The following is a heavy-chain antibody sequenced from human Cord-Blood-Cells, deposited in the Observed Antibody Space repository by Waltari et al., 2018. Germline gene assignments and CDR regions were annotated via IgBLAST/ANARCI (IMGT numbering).Heavy chain of an antibody. D-gene: IGHD1-26*01. CDR1: GGSFCGYY. CDR3: ARDIVGANDAFDI. V-gene: IGHV4-34*01. CDR2: INNSGST. J-gene: IGHJ3*02. Sequence: QVHLQPCGAGLFKPSVTLSLTCALYGGSFCGYYLSWFRQPPGKGLEWIGEINNSGSTNYNPSLKSRVTISVDTSKNQFSLKLSSVTAADTAVYYCARDIVGANDAFDIWGQGTMVTVSS.